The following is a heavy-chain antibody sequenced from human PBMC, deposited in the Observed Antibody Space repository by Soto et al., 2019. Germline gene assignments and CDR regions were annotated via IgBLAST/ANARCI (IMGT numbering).Heavy chain of an antibody. V-gene: IGHV3-13*01. D-gene: IGHD6-13*01. CDR1: GFTFSSYD. CDR3: ARGMGSFDSSSWIFDY. J-gene: IGHJ4*02. CDR2: IGTAGDT. Sequence: GGSLRLSCAASGFTFSSYDMHWVRQATGKGLEWVSAIGTAGDTYYPGSVKGRFTISRENAKNSLYLQMNSLRAEDTAVYYCARGMGSFDSSSWIFDYWGQGTLVTVSS.